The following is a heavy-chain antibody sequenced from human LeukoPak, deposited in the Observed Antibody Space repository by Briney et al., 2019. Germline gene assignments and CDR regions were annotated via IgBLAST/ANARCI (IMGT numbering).Heavy chain of an antibody. CDR2: IKQDGSYK. J-gene: IGHJ4*02. CDR1: GFTFSSYW. V-gene: IGHV3-7*01. D-gene: IGHD4/OR15-4a*01. CDR3: ARLTTTAPPAFEC. Sequence: GGSLRLSCAASGFTFSSYWMSWVRQAPGKGLEWVANIKQDGSYKYYVDSVKGRFSISRDNAKNSLDLQMSSLRAEDTAVYYCARLTTTAPPAFECWGQGTLVTVSS.